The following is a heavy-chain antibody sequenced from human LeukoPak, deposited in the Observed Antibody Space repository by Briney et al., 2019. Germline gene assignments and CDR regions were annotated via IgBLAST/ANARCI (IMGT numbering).Heavy chain of an antibody. CDR2: IKQDGSEK. J-gene: IGHJ3*02. V-gene: IGHV3-7*01. CDR3: ARTETDDAFDI. CDR1: GFTFSSYW. Sequence: GGSLRLFCAASGFTFSSYWMSWVRQVPGKGLEWVANIKQDGSEKNYVDSVKGRFTISRDNAKNSLYLQMNSLRAEDAAVYYCARTETDDAFDIWGQGTMVTVSS.